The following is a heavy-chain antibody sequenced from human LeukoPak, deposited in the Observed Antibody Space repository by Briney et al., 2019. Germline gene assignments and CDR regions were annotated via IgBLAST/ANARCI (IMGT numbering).Heavy chain of an antibody. CDR1: GFTFSSYW. V-gene: IGHV3-7*01. J-gene: IGHJ4*02. CDR2: IKEDGSEK. Sequence: GGSLRLSCAASGFTFSSYWMSWVRQAPGKGLEWVANIKEDGSEKYYVDSVKGRFTMSRDNAKNSLYLQMNSLRAEDTAVYYCARASWGINVYFDYWGQGTLVTVSS. CDR3: ARASWGINVYFDY. D-gene: IGHD2-2*01.